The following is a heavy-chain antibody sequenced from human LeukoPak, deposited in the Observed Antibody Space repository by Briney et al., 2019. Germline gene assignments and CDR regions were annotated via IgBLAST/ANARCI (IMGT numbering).Heavy chain of an antibody. CDR3: ARDAHYYDSSGSLGLDY. CDR2: IYHSGST. D-gene: IGHD3-22*01. V-gene: IGHV4-4*02. Sequence: PSETLSLTCAVSGGSISSSNWWSWVRQPPGKGLEWIGEIYHSGSTNYNPSLKSRVTISVDKSKNQFSLKLSSVTAADTAVYYCARDAHYYDSSGSLGLDYWGQGTLVTVSS. J-gene: IGHJ4*02. CDR1: GGSISSSNW.